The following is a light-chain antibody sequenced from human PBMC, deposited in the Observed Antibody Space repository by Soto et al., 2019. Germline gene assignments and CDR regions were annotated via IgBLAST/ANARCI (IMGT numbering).Light chain of an antibody. J-gene: IGKJ3*01. V-gene: IGKV3-20*01. CDR1: QSISNSY. Sequence: ILTQSPATLSLSPGDRATLSCRASQSISNSYLFWYQQKPGQAPRLLIYGTSSRATGVPDRFSCSGSGTDFTLTISRLEPEDVAVYYCQQYGSSPLVTFGPGTTVDVK. CDR3: QQYGSSPLVT. CDR2: GTS.